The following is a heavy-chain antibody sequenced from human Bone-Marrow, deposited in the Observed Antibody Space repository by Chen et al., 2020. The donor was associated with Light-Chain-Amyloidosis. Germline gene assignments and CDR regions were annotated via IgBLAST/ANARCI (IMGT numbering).Heavy chain of an antibody. J-gene: IGHJ3*01. V-gene: IGHV3-21*01. CDR2: ISSRSIYI. CDR1: GFTFNHYS. D-gene: IGHD2-8*02. CDR3: ARDEDCTVTGCPRGGDDGFDS. Sequence: EVQLVESGGGLVKPGGSLRLSCAASGFTFNHYSMTWVRQAPGGGLEWVASISSRSIYIFYADSVRGRSTISRDNAKNSLYLQLNSLRAEDTAVYYCARDEDCTVTGCPRGGDDGFDSWGQGTMVTVSS.